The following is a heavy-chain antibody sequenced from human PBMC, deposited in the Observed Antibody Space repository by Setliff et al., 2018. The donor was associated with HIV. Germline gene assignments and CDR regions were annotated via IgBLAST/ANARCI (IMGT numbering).Heavy chain of an antibody. CDR3: ARGGLLFGMMNYFDS. CDR2: ISPSGGGT. D-gene: IGHD2-21*02. J-gene: IGHJ4*02. CDR1: GYTFTTYS. Sequence: ASVKVSCKASGYTFTTYSIYWVRQAPGQGLEWMGIISPSGGGTRDAQKFQGRISMTRDTSTSTVYMELSSLRSEDTAVYYCARGGLLFGMMNYFDSWGQGTRVTVSS. V-gene: IGHV1-46*01.